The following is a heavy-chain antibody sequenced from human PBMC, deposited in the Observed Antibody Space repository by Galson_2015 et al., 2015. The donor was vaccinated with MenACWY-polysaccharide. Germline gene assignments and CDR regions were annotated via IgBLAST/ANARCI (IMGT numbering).Heavy chain of an antibody. J-gene: IGHJ6*02. CDR2: VRYDGSKK. Sequence: SLRLSCAASGFSFSTHGMHWVRQAPGKGLEWVAFVRYDGSKKYYVDSVKGRFTISRDNSKNTLHLQMNSLRAEDTAVYHCVKDLNYGMGVWGQGTTVTVSS. CDR3: VKDLNYGMGV. V-gene: IGHV3-30*02. CDR1: GFSFSTHG.